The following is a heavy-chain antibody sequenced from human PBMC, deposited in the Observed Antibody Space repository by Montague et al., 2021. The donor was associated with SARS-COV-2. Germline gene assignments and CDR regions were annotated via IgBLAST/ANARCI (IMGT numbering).Heavy chain of an antibody. Sequence: SETLSLTCTVSGGSISSYYWSWIRQPPGKGLEWIGYIYYSGSTNYNPSLKSRVTISVDTSKNQFSLKLSSVTAADTAVYYCARVPRKYDFWSGFYDAFDIWGQGTMVTVSS. D-gene: IGHD3-3*01. CDR1: GGSISSYY. V-gene: IGHV4-59*01. J-gene: IGHJ3*02. CDR3: ARVPRKYDFWSGFYDAFDI. CDR2: IYYSGST.